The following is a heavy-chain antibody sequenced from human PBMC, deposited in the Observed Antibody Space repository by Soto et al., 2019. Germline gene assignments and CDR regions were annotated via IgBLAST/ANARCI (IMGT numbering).Heavy chain of an antibody. Sequence: EVQLVESGGGLVQPGGSLRLSCAASGFTVSNNYMRWVRQAPGKGLEWVSLIYGGGATYYADSVKGRFTISRDNSKKTLYLQMTSLRAEDTAVYYCARVGTYNWVGGQGILVTVSS. CDR1: GFTVSNNY. CDR3: ARVGTYNWV. CDR2: IYGGGAT. V-gene: IGHV3-66*01. D-gene: IGHD1-1*01. J-gene: IGHJ4*02.